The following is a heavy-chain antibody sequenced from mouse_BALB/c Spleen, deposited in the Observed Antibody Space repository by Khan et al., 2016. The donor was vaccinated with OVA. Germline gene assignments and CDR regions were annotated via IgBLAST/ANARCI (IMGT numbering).Heavy chain of an antibody. CDR1: GYSITSDYA. D-gene: IGHD1-1*01. Sequence: VQLKQSGPGLVKPSQSLSLTCTVTGYSITSDYAWNWIRQFPGNKLEWMGFITYSGNTNYNPSPKSRFSITRDTSKNQCFLQLNSVTTEDTATYYCARVYGGDFDYWGQGTTLTVSS. V-gene: IGHV3-2*02. CDR3: ARVYGGDFDY. CDR2: ITYSGNT. J-gene: IGHJ2*01.